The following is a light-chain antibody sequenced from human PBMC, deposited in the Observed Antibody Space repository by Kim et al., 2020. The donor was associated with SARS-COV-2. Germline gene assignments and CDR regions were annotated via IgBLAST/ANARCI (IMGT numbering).Light chain of an antibody. CDR2: EDN. CDR1: SGSIASNY. Sequence: NFMLTQPHSVSESPGKTVTISCTRSSGSIASNYVQWYQQRPGSAPTTVIYEDNQRPSGVPDRFSGSIDSSSNSASLTISGLKTEDEADYYRQSYDSSNRWVFGGGTKLTVL. J-gene: IGLJ3*02. CDR3: QSYDSSNRWV. V-gene: IGLV6-57*03.